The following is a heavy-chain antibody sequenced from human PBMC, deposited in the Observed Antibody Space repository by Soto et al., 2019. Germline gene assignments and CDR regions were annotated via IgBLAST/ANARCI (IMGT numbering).Heavy chain of an antibody. Sequence: NPSETLSLTCAVYGGSFSGYYWSWIRQPPGKGLEWIGEINHSGSTSYNPSLKSRVTISVDTSKNQFSLKLSSVTAADTAVYYCASHVTYYDFWSGYYSWGQGTLVTVSS. V-gene: IGHV4-34*01. J-gene: IGHJ4*02. CDR2: INHSGST. D-gene: IGHD3-3*01. CDR1: GGSFSGYY. CDR3: ASHVTYYDFWSGYYS.